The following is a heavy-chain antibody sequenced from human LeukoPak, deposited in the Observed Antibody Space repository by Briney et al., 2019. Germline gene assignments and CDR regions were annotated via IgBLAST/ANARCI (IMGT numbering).Heavy chain of an antibody. CDR3: ARATVTLDAFDI. CDR1: GFTFSSYG. CDR2: ISGSGGST. V-gene: IGHV3-23*01. J-gene: IGHJ3*02. D-gene: IGHD4-17*01. Sequence: GGTLRLSCAASGFTFSSYGMSWVRQAPGKGLEWVSAISGSGGSTYYADSVKGRFTISRDNAKNSLYLQMNSLRAEDTAVYYCARATVTLDAFDIWGQGTMVTVSS.